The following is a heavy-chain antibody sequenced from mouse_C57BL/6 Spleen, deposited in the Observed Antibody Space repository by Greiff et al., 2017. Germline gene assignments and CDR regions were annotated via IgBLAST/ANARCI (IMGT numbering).Heavy chain of an antibody. CDR3: ARYNFYTALVDCDFDV. CDR1: GYTFTSYW. Sequence: QVQLQQPGAELVKPGASVKMSCKASGYTFTSYWITWVKQRPGQGLEWIGDIYPGSGSTNYNEKFKSKATLTVDTASSTDSMQLSSLTSEDSAVYYCARYNFYTALVDCDFDVWGTGTTLTVSS. D-gene: IGHD1-3*01. V-gene: IGHV1-55*01. J-gene: IGHJ1*03. CDR2: IYPGSGST.